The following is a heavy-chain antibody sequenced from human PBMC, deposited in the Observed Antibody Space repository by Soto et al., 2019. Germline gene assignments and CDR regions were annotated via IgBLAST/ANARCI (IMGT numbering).Heavy chain of an antibody. D-gene: IGHD2-8*01. CDR2: ISYDGSNK. J-gene: IGHJ6*02. V-gene: IGHV3-30-3*01. CDR1: GFTFSSYA. CDR3: AREDCTNGVCYTYYYYYYGMDV. Sequence: QVQLVESGGGVVQPGRSLRLSCAASGFTFSSYAMHWVRQAPVKGLEWVAVISYDGSNKYYADSVKGRFTISRDNSKNTLYLQMNSVRAEDTAVYYCAREDCTNGVCYTYYYYYYGMDVWGQGTTVTVSS.